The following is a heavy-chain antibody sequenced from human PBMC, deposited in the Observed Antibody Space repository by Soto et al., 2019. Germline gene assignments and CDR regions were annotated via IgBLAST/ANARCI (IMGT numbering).Heavy chain of an antibody. CDR1: GFTFSDYY. J-gene: IGHJ4*02. CDR3: ARDRRGIAAAGSHFDY. V-gene: IGHV3-11*05. Sequence: PGGSLRLSCAASGFTFSDYYMSWIRQAPGKGLEWVSYISSSSSYTNYADSVKGRFTISRDNAKNSLYLQMNSLRAEDTAVYYCARDRRGIAAAGSHFDYWGQGTLVTVS. CDR2: ISSSSSYT. D-gene: IGHD6-13*01.